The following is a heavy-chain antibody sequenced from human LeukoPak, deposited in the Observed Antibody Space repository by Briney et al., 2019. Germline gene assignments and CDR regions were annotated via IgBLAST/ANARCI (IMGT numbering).Heavy chain of an antibody. V-gene: IGHV3-72*01. D-gene: IGHD2-15*01. Sequence: PGGSPRLSCAASGFTLSDHYMDWVRQAPGKGLEWVGRVRNKANGYRTEYAASVKGRFTVSGDASKSSLYLRMNSLKTEDTAVYYCARSGYCGAGTCYSDYFDYWGQGTLVTVSS. CDR3: ARSGYCGAGTCYSDYFDY. CDR2: VRNKANGYRT. CDR1: GFTLSDHY. J-gene: IGHJ4*02.